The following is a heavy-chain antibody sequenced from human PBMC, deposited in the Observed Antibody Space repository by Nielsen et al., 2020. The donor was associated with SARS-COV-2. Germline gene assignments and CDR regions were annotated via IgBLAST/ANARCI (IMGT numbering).Heavy chain of an antibody. Sequence: RQAPGKGLEWIGYIYYSGSTYYNPSLKSRVTISVDTSKNQFSLKLSSVTAADTAVYYCARVDYGDYAIDYWGQGTLVTVSS. J-gene: IGHJ4*02. CDR2: IYYSGST. CDR3: ARVDYGDYAIDY. V-gene: IGHV4-31*02. D-gene: IGHD4-17*01.